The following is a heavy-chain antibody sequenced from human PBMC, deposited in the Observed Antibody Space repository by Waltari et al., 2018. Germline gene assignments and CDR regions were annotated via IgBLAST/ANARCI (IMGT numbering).Heavy chain of an antibody. CDR1: GGTFSSYT. CDR3: ASDSGYVTY. CDR2: IYPVDSDP. Sequence: VQLVQSGAEVKKPGSSVKVSCKASGGTFSSYTISWVRQMPGKGLEWMGIIYPVDSDPRSSPSFQGQVTISADKSISTAYLQWSSLKASDTAMYYCASDSGYVTYWGQGTLVTVSS. V-gene: IGHV5-51*01. D-gene: IGHD5-12*01. J-gene: IGHJ4*02.